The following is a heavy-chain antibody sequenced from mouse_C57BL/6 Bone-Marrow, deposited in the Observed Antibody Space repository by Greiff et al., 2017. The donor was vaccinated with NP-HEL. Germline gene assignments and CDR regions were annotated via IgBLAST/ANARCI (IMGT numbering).Heavy chain of an antibody. CDR3: ARHYSKGYYAMDD. CDR2: ISNGGGST. V-gene: IGHV5-12*01. CDR1: GFTFSDYY. D-gene: IGHD2-5*01. Sequence: EVQLVESGGGLVQPGGSLKLSCAASGFTFSDYYMYWVRQTPEKRLEWVAYISNGGGSTYYPDTVKGRFTISRDNAKNTLYLQMSRLKAEDTAMYYCARHYSKGYYAMDDWGQGTSVTVSS. J-gene: IGHJ4*01.